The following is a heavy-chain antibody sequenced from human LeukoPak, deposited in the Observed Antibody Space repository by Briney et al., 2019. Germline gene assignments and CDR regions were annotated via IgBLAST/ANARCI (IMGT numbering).Heavy chain of an antibody. CDR1: GGSVSSSSYY. CDR2: IYYSGST. V-gene: IGHV4-39*07. J-gene: IGHJ5*02. Sequence: SETLSLTCTVSGGSVSSSSYYWGWIRQPPGKGLEWIGSIYYSGSTYYNPSLKSRVTISVDTSKNQFSLKLSSVTAADTAVYYCARARGSTGGFGSWSSPYNWFDPWGQGTLVTVSS. CDR3: ARARGSTGGFGSWSSPYNWFDP. D-gene: IGHD6-6*01.